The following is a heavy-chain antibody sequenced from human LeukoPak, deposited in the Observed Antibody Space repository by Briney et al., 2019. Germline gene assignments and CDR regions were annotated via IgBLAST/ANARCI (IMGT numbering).Heavy chain of an antibody. Sequence: VQPGRSLRLSCAASGFTFSSYGMHWVRQAPGTGLEWVSSISSSSSYIYYADSVKGRFTISRDNAKNSLYLQVNSLRAEDTAVYYCARDKWAYCGGDCIGHDAFDIWGQGTMVTVSS. J-gene: IGHJ3*02. V-gene: IGHV3-21*01. CDR3: ARDKWAYCGGDCIGHDAFDI. CDR1: GFTFSSYG. CDR2: ISSSSSYI. D-gene: IGHD2-21*02.